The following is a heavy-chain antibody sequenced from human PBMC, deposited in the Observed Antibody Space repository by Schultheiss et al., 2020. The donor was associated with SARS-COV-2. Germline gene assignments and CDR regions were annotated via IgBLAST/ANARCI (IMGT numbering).Heavy chain of an antibody. CDR3: ARVQRDWFDP. Sequence: GESLKISCAASGFTFSSYAMSWVRQAPGKGLEWVSVIYSGGSTYYADSVKGRFTISRHNSKNTLYLQMNSLRAEDTAVYYCARVQRDWFDPWGQGTLVTVSS. D-gene: IGHD6-25*01. CDR2: IYSGGST. V-gene: IGHV3-53*04. CDR1: GFTFSSYA. J-gene: IGHJ5*02.